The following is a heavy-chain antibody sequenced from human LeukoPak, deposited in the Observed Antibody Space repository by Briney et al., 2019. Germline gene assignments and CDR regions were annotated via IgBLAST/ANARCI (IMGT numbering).Heavy chain of an antibody. Sequence: GASVKASCKASGYTFTGYYMHWVRQAPGQGLEWMGWINPNSGGTNYAQKFQGRVTMTRDTSISTAYMELSRLRSDDTAVYYCARCPTRITIFGVISPRSYYYYMDVWGKGTTVTVSS. CDR1: GYTFTGYY. J-gene: IGHJ6*03. CDR3: ARCPTRITIFGVISPRSYYYYMDV. V-gene: IGHV1-2*02. D-gene: IGHD3-3*01. CDR2: INPNSGGT.